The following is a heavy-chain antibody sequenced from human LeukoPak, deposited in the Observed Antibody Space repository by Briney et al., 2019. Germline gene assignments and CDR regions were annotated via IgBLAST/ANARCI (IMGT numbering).Heavy chain of an antibody. V-gene: IGHV3-66*01. J-gene: IGHJ4*02. CDR3: ARDGEYSYGYGFDY. D-gene: IGHD5-18*01. CDR2: IYSGDRT. Sequence: PAGSLSFSCAASGFSVNNLYMSWVRQAQGKGLELVSVIYSGDRTYYEDSVKGRFTISRDTSKTTVYLQMNSLRPEETAVYYCARDGEYSYGYGFDYWGQGTLVTVSS. CDR1: GFSVNNLY.